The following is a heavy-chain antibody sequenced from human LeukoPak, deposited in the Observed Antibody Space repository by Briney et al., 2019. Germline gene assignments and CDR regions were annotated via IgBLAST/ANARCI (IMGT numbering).Heavy chain of an antibody. CDR3: AGRYGSGSYWDY. CDR1: GGSISNYY. D-gene: IGHD3-10*01. CDR2: IYYSGST. V-gene: IGHV4-59*08. J-gene: IGHJ4*02. Sequence: SETLSLTCTVSGGSISNYYWSWIRQPPGKGLEWIGYIYYSGSTKYNPSLKSRVTISVDTSKNQFSLKLSSVTAADTAVYYCAGRYGSGSYWDYWGQGTLVTVSS.